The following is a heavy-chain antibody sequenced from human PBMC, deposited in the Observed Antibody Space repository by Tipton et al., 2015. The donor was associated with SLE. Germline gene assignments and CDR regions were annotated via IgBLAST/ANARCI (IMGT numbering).Heavy chain of an antibody. D-gene: IGHD6-13*01. J-gene: IGHJ6*02. Sequence: SLRLSCAASGFTFSTYEMNWVRQAPGKGLEWVSGITWNSVTLGYADSVKGRFTISRDNAKDSLFLEMNSLRAEDTALYYCASQQSYYYAMDVWGQGTTVTVSS. V-gene: IGHV3-9*01. CDR2: ITWNSVTL. CDR1: GFTFSTYE. CDR3: ASQQSYYYAMDV.